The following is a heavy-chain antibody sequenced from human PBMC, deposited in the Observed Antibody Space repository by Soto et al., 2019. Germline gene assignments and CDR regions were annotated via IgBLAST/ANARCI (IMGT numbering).Heavy chain of an antibody. D-gene: IGHD3-22*01. J-gene: IGHJ4*02. V-gene: IGHV4-30-4*01. Sequence: QVQLQESGPGLVKPSQTLSLTCTVSGASISSGDYYWTWIRQPPGKGLEWIGSIYYSGSTYYNPYLKSRVTISVATSNNQFSLKLSSVTAADTAVYYCARASYDSSTYYLDYWGQGTLVTVSS. CDR3: ARASYDSSTYYLDY. CDR2: IYYSGST. CDR1: GASISSGDYY.